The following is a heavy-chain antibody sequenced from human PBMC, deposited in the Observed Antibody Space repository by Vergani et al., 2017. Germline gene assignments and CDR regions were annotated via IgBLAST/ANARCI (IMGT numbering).Heavy chain of an antibody. CDR2: ISSSSSYI. J-gene: IGHJ6*02. Sequence: EVQLVESGGGLVKPGGSLRLSCAASGFTFSSYSMNWVRQAPGKGLEWVSSISSSSSYIYYADSVKGRFTISRDNAKNSLYLQMNSLRAEDTAVYYCARRYDYGDSYYYYYGMDVWGQGTTVTVSS. V-gene: IGHV3-21*01. CDR1: GFTFSSYS. D-gene: IGHD4-17*01. CDR3: ARRYDYGDSYYYYYGMDV.